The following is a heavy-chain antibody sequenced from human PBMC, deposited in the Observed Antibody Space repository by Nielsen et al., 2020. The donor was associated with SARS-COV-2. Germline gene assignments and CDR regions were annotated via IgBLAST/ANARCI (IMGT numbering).Heavy chain of an antibody. CDR1: GGSVSRYY. CDR2: IYSTGNT. V-gene: IGHV4-59*02. D-gene: IGHD2-8*01. Sequence: SETLSLTCIVSGGSVSRYYWSWIRQSPEKGLEWIGYIYSTGNTNYNPSLKSRVTISVDRSKNQFSLMLSSVTAADTAVYYCAREGDCKNGICHIRGMDVWGKGTTVTVSS. CDR3: AREGDCKNGICHIRGMDV. J-gene: IGHJ6*03.